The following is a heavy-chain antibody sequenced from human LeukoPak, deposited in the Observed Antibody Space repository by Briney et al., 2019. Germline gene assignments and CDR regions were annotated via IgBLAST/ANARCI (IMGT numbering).Heavy chain of an antibody. V-gene: IGHV3-23*01. D-gene: IGHD3-22*01. J-gene: IGHJ4*02. CDR1: GFTFSSYA. Sequence: PGGSLRLSCAASGFTFSSYAMSWVRQAPGKGLEWVXXXSGSGDNTYYADSVKXRFTISRDNSKNTPYVQVNSLGTEDTAAYYCAKGSYYDSSGSFYFDYWGQGTLVTVSS. CDR3: AKGSYYDSSGSFYFDY. CDR2: XSGSGDNT.